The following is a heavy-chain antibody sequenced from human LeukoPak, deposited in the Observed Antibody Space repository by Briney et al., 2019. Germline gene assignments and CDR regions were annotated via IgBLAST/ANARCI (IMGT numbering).Heavy chain of an antibody. CDR1: GFTFSSYG. Sequence: GGSLRLSCAASGFTFSSYGMHWVRQAPGKGLEWVAVISYDGSKKYYADSVKGRFTISRDSSKNMLYLQMNSLRVEDTAVYYCAKWFSSGPWDACDIWGQGTMVTVSS. CDR3: AKWFSSGPWDACDI. CDR2: ISYDGSKK. J-gene: IGHJ3*02. V-gene: IGHV3-30*18. D-gene: IGHD3-22*01.